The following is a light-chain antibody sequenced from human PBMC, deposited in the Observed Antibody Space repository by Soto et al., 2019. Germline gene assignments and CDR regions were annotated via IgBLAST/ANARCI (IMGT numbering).Light chain of an antibody. V-gene: IGKV3-20*01. CDR1: QSVRSTY. CDR2: GAS. CDR3: QQYAGTPVT. J-gene: IGKJ5*01. Sequence: IVLTQSPGTLSLSPGERAILSCRASQSVRSTYLAWYQQKPGQAPRLLIYGASSRATGIPDRFSGSGSGTDFTLTISRLEPEDFAVYFCQQYAGTPVTFGQGTRLEIK.